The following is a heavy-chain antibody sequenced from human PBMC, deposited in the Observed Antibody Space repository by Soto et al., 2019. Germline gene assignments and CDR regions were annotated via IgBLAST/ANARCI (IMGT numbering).Heavy chain of an antibody. V-gene: IGHV3-30-3*02. CDR2: ISYDGRDK. CDR1: TFNFTSYA. CDR3: AKWGIRAR. Sequence: QVQLVESGGGVVQPGTSLRLSCAASTFNFTSYAMHWVRQAPGKGLEWVAVISYDGRDKFYAYSVKGRFTISRDNSKHPLYLHMNNLRTYDTAMYHCAKWGIRARWSQGTVVTASS. D-gene: IGHD3-16*01. J-gene: IGHJ4*02.